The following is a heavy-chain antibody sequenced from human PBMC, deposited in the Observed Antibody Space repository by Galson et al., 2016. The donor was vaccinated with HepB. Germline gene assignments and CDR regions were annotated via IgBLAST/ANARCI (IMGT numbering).Heavy chain of an antibody. Sequence: SLRLSCAASGFTFSTSWMSWVRQAPGKGLEWVANIKPDGREKYYVDSVKGRFTISRDNSKNTLYLQMNSLRAEDTAVYYCAKGQQLAYFDYWGQGTLVTVSS. CDR2: IKPDGREK. CDR3: AKGQQLAYFDY. CDR1: GFTFSTSW. D-gene: IGHD6-13*01. J-gene: IGHJ4*02. V-gene: IGHV3-7*03.